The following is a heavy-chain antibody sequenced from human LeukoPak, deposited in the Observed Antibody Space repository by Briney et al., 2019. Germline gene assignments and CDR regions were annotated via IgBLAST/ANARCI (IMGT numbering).Heavy chain of an antibody. J-gene: IGHJ4*02. V-gene: IGHV1-2*06. CDR3: ARGSWVTTPYFDY. D-gene: IGHD4-17*01. Sequence: ASVKVSCKASGYTFTGYYVHWVRQAPGQGLEWMGRINPNSGGTNYAQKFQGRVTMTRDTSISTAYMELSRLRSDDTAVYYCARGSWVTTPYFDYWGQGTLVTVSS. CDR2: INPNSGGT. CDR1: GYTFTGYY.